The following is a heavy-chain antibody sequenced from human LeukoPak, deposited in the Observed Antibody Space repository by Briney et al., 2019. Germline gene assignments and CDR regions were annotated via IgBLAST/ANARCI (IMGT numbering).Heavy chain of an antibody. CDR3: AKESGKFDY. Sequence: PGGSLRLSCVASGLNVDDSAMHWVRQAPGKGREWDSLISADGGSTFSADSVKGRFSISRENSKNSLYMQMNTLRSEDAAMYYCAKESGKFDYWGQGTLVAVSS. V-gene: IGHV3-43*02. CDR1: GLNVDDSA. CDR2: ISADGGST. J-gene: IGHJ4*02.